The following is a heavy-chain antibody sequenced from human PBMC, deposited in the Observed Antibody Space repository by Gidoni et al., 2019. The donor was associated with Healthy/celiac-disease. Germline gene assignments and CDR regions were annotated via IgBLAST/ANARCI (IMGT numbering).Heavy chain of an antibody. D-gene: IGHD3-10*01. CDR1: GFTFSSYG. CDR2: ISYDGSNK. V-gene: IGHV3-30*18. J-gene: IGHJ6*02. Sequence: QVQLVVSGGGVVQPGRSLSLSCAASGFTFSSYGLPWVRQAPCKGLEWVAVISYDGSNKYSADSVKGRFTISRDNSKNTLYLQMNSLRAEDTAVYYCAKDLNTMVRGVIMYYYGMDVWGQGTTVTVSS. CDR3: AKDLNTMVRGVIMYYYGMDV.